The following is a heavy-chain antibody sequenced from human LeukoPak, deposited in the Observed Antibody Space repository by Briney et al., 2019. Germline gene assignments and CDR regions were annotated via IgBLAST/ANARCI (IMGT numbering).Heavy chain of an antibody. J-gene: IGHJ4*02. Sequence: GGSLRLSCAATGFTFSSHAMSWVRQAPGKGLEWVSAISASGGGTYYADSAKGRFSISRDNSKNTLYLQMNSLRAEDTAVYYCAREGSGVAGHFDYWGQGTLVTVSS. CDR3: AREGSGVAGHFDY. CDR1: GFTFSSHA. CDR2: ISASGGGT. V-gene: IGHV3-23*01. D-gene: IGHD6-19*01.